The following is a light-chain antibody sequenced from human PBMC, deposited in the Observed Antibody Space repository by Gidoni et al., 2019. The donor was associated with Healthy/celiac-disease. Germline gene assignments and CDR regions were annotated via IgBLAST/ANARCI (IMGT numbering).Light chain of an antibody. V-gene: IGLV2-14*01. CDR1: RSDVGGYNY. CDR2: DVS. Sequence: QSALTQPASVSRSPGQSITISCTVTRSDVGGYNYVSWYQQHPVKAPKLMIYDVSNRPSGVSNRFSGSKSGNTASLTISGLQAEDEADYYCSSYTSSSTPVVFGGGTKLTVL. CDR3: SSYTSSSTPVV. J-gene: IGLJ2*01.